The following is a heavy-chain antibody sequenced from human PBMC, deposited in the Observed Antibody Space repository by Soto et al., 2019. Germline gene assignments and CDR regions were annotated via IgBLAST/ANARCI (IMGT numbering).Heavy chain of an antibody. CDR1: GGSLSSGGYY. D-gene: IGHD5-12*01. CDR2: IYYIGRT. V-gene: IGHV4-31*03. J-gene: IGHJ4*02. CDR3: ARDTQRGYSGYFGA. Sequence: QVQLQESGPGLVKPSQTLSLSCTVSGGSLSSGGYYWSWIRQHPGKGLEWIGFIYYIGRTYYNPSLKSRVTISVDTSQNQFSLKLSSVTAADTAVSYCARDTQRGYSGYFGAGGQGTRVTVYS.